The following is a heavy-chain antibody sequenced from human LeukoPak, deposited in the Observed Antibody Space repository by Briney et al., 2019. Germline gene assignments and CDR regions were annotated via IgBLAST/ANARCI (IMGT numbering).Heavy chain of an antibody. Sequence: SETLSLTCTVSGGSINSVGNYWSWVRQYPGKGLEWIGNIYYSGNTYYNPSLISRLTISVDTSKNQFSLRLDSVTAADTAVYYCARVDTMVRGVINWFDPWGQGTLVIVSS. D-gene: IGHD3-10*01. CDR1: GGSINSVGNY. CDR3: ARVDTMVRGVINWFDP. J-gene: IGHJ5*02. V-gene: IGHV4-31*03. CDR2: IYYSGNT.